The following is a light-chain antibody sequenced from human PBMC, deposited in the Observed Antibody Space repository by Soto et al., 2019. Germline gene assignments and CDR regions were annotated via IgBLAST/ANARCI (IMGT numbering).Light chain of an antibody. CDR1: QDIRNF. V-gene: IGKV1-27*01. J-gene: IGKJ3*01. CDR3: QKYSSVPV. CDR2: AAS. Sequence: DIQMTQSPTSLSASVGDRVTITCRASQDIRNFVAWYQQKPGKAPKLLIYAASTLQSGVPSRFSGSGSGTDFTLTINSLQPEDGETYSCQKYSSVPVFGPGTKVEIK.